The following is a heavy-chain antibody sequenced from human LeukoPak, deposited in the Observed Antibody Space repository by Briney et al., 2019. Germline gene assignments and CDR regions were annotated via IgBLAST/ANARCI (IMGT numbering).Heavy chain of an antibody. D-gene: IGHD2-2*01. J-gene: IGHJ4*02. CDR1: GGSFSGYY. V-gene: IGHV4-34*01. Sequence: SETLSLTCAVYGGSFSGYYWSWIRQSPGKGLEWIGEINHSGSTNYNPSLKSRVTISVDTSKNQFSLKLSSVTAADTAVYYCARDYCSSTSCYADYWGQGTLVTVSS. CDR2: INHSGST. CDR3: ARDYCSSTSCYADY.